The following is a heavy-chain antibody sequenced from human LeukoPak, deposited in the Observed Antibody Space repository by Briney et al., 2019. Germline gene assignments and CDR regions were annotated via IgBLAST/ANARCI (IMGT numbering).Heavy chain of an antibody. CDR1: GFFFGSYS. V-gene: IGHV3-48*02. J-gene: IGHJ4*02. CDR3: ARGYYSLGYFDN. D-gene: IGHD3-22*01. Sequence: PGGSLRLSCTVSGFFFGSYSMNWVRQAPGKGLEWLSYISRSAHAIYYADSARGRFTISRDNANNSLFLQMHSMRDEDTAVYYCARGYYSLGYFDNWGQGTLVTV. CDR2: ISRSAHAI.